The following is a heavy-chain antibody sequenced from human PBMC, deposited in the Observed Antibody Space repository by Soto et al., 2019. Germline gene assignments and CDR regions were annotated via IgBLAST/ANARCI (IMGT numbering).Heavy chain of an antibody. CDR3: AKDLGSSSSVFDY. CDR2: ISGSGGST. J-gene: IGHJ4*02. CDR1: GFTFSSYA. Sequence: LRLSCAASGFTFSSYAMSWVRQAPGKGLEWVSAISGSGGSTYYADSVKGRFTISRDNSKNTLYLQMNSLRAEDTAVYYCAKDLGSSSSVFDYWGQGTLVTVSS. D-gene: IGHD6-6*01. V-gene: IGHV3-23*01.